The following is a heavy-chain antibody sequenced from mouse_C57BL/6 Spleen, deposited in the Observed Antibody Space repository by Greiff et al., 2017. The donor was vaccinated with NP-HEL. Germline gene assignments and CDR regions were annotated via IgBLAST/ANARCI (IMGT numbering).Heavy chain of an antibody. J-gene: IGHJ4*01. Sequence: QVQLQQPGAELVKPGASVKMSCKASGYTFTSYWITWVKQRPGQGLEWIGDIYPGSGSTNYNEKFKSKATLTVDTSSSTAYMQLSSLTSEDSAVYYCASDYGSSYENAMDYWGQGTSVTVSS. V-gene: IGHV1-55*01. CDR2: IYPGSGST. CDR3: ASDYGSSYENAMDY. D-gene: IGHD1-1*01. CDR1: GYTFTSYW.